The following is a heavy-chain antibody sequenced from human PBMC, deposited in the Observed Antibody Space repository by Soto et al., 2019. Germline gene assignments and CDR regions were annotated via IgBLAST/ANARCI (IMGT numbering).Heavy chain of an antibody. J-gene: IGHJ5*02. V-gene: IGHV3-23*01. CDR2: ISGSGGST. CDR3: AKAPKRSGSPRWFDP. D-gene: IGHD1-26*01. CDR1: GFTFSSYA. Sequence: GGSLRLSCAASGFTFSSYAMSWVRQAPGKGLEWVSAISGSGGSTYYADSVKGRFTISRDNSKNTLYLQMNSLRAEDTAVYYCAKAPKRSGSPRWFDPWGQGTLVTVSS.